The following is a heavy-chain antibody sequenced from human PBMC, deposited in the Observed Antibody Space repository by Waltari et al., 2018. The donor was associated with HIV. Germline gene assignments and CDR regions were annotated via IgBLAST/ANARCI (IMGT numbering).Heavy chain of an antibody. V-gene: IGHV3-74*01. CDR1: GFTFSSYW. D-gene: IGHD3-22*01. Sequence: EVQLVESGGGLVQPGGSLRLSCAASGFTFSSYWMHWVRQAPGKGLVWVSRINSDGSSTSYADSVKGRFTISRDNAKNTLYLQMNSLRAEDTAVYYCARDQSQGYYDSSGYYSYWGQGTLVTVSS. J-gene: IGHJ4*02. CDR2: INSDGSST. CDR3: ARDQSQGYYDSSGYYSY.